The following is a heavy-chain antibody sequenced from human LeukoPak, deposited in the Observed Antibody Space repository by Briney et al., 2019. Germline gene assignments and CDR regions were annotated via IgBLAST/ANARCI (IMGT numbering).Heavy chain of an antibody. J-gene: IGHJ3*02. V-gene: IGHV4-39*01. CDR2: IYYSGST. CDR3: ARQFFGVVIISPDAFDI. CDR1: GGSISSSSYY. D-gene: IGHD3-3*01. Sequence: KPSETLSLTCTVSGGSISSSSYYWGWIRQPPGKGLEWIGSIYYSGSTYYNPSLKSRVTISVDTSKNQFSLKPSSVTAADTAVYYCARQFFGVVIISPDAFDIWGQGTMVTVSS.